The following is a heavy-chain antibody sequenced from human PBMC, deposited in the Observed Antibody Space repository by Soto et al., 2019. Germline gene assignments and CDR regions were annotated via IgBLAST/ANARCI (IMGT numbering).Heavy chain of an antibody. CDR2: ISAYNGNT. CDR1: GYTFTSYG. V-gene: IGHV1-18*01. Sequence: GASVKVSCKASGYTFTSYGISWVRQAPGQGLEWMGWISAYNGNTNYAQKLQGRVTMTTDTSTSTAYMELRSLRSDDTAVYYCARADYDFWSGYSDDYGMDVWGQGTTVTVSS. D-gene: IGHD3-3*01. J-gene: IGHJ6*02. CDR3: ARADYDFWSGYSDDYGMDV.